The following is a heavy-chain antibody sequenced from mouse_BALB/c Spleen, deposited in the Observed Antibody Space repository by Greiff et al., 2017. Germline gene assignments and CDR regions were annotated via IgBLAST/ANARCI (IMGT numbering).Heavy chain of an antibody. CDR3: ARGLGDYAMDY. Sequence: EVQLQQSGAELVKPGASVKLSCTASGFNIKDTYMHWVKQRPEQGLEWIGRIDPANGNTKYDPKFQGKATITADTSSNTAYLQLSSLTSEDTAVYYCARGLGDYAMDYWGQGTSVTVSS. J-gene: IGHJ4*01. CDR1: GFNIKDTY. D-gene: IGHD3-3*01. V-gene: IGHV14-3*02. CDR2: IDPANGNT.